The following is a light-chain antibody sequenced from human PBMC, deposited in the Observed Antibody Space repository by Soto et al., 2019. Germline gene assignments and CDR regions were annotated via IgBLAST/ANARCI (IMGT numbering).Light chain of an antibody. CDR3: QQYNSYPYT. CDR2: KAS. CDR1: QSISSW. Sequence: DIQLTQTPSTLSASEGDRVTITCRASQSISSWLAWYQQNPEKAPKLLIYKASSLESGVPSGFSGSVSGTEFTLTISCLQPDDFATYFCQQYNSYPYTFGQGTRLEI. V-gene: IGKV1-5*03. J-gene: IGKJ5*01.